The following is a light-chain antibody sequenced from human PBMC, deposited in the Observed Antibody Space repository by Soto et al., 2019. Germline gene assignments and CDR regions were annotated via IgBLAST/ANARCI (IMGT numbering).Light chain of an antibody. V-gene: IGKV3-15*01. Sequence: EMVMTQSPATLSVSPGERATLSCRASKIVSTNVAWYQQKAGQAPRLLINDASTRATGIPARFSGSGSGTEITLTISSLQSEDFAVYYCQQYNEWPPMYAFGQGTKLEIK. CDR1: KIVSTN. CDR2: DAS. CDR3: QQYNEWPPMYA. J-gene: IGKJ2*01.